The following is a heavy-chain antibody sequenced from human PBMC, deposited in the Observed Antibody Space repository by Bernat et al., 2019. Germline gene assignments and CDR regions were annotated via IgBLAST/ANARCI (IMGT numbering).Heavy chain of an antibody. CDR2: IRGSGGSP. D-gene: IGHD5-18*01. CDR1: GFTFSSDA. CDR3: AKLGSYGWDDAFDI. V-gene: IGHV3-23*04. Sequence: EVQLVESGGGLVQPGGSLRLSCAASGFTFSSDAMSWVGQGSGKGLEWVSAIRGSGGSPSYADSVKGRFTISSANSKTTLYLQMNSLRAEYTAVYYCAKLGSYGWDDAFDIWGQGTMVTVSS. J-gene: IGHJ3*02.